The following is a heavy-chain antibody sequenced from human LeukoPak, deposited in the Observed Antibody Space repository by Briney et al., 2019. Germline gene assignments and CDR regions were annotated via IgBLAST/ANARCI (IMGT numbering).Heavy chain of an antibody. J-gene: IGHJ4*02. CDR3: AREGHRRTFDC. CDR1: GFTFSSYT. V-gene: IGHV3-21*01. D-gene: IGHD1-14*01. Sequence: PGGSLRLSCAASGFTFSSYTMSWVRQAPGKGLEWVSSISKSTDYIYYADSVKGRFTISRDNAKNSLYLQMNSRRAEDTAVYYCAREGHRRTFDCWGQGTLVTASS. CDR2: ISKSTDYI.